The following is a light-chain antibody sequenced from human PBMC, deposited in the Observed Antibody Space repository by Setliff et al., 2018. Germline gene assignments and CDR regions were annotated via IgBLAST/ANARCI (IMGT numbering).Light chain of an antibody. CDR2: DVS. V-gene: IGLV2-14*03. J-gene: IGLJ3*02. CDR1: SSDIGGYNY. CDR3: SSYTSTSTLDWV. Sequence: QSALAQPASVSGSPGQSITISCTGTSSDIGGYNYVSWYQQHAGKAPKVMIYDVSNRPSGVSDRFSGSKSGNTASLTISGLQTGDEADYYCSSYTSTSTLDWVFGGGTKATVL.